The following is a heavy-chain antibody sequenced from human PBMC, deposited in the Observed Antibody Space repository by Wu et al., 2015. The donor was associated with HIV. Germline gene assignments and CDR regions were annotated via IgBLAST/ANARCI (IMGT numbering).Heavy chain of an antibody. J-gene: IGHJ4*02. V-gene: IGHV1-69*13. CDR3: ARHKLPAADGLYYFDY. CDR1: GGTFSSYA. CDR2: IIPIFGTA. Sequence: QVQLVQSGAEVKKPGSSVKVSCKASGGTFSSYAISWVRQAPGQGLEWMGRIIPIFGTANYAQKFQGRVTITADESTSTAYMELSSLRSEDTAVYYCARHKLPAADGLYYFDYWGQGTLVTVSS. D-gene: IGHD2-15*01.